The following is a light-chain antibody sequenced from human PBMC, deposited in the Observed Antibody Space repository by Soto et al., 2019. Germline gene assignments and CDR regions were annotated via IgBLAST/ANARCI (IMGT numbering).Light chain of an antibody. Sequence: QSALTQPASVSGSPGQSITISCTGTSSDVGSHNLVSWYQQHPGKAPKVMIYEDSKRPSGVSNRFSGSKSGNTASLTISGLQAEDEADYYCCSFAGTSSVLFGGGTQLTVL. CDR2: EDS. J-gene: IGLJ2*01. CDR3: CSFAGTSSVL. CDR1: SSDVGSHNL. V-gene: IGLV2-23*01.